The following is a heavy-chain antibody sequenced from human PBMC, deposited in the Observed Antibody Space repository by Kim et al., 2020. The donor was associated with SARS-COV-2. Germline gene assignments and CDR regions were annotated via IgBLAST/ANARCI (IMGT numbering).Heavy chain of an antibody. CDR3: ARDLRYYGSGTSQEYYYYYGMDV. CDR1: GFTFSDYY. J-gene: IGHJ6*02. V-gene: IGHV3-11*05. Sequence: GGSLRLSCAASGFTFSDYYMSWIRQAPGKGLEWVSYISSSSSYTNYADSVKGRFTISRDNAKNSLYLQMNSLRAEDTAVYYCARDLRYYGSGTSQEYYYYYGMDVWGQGTTVTVSS. D-gene: IGHD3-10*01. CDR2: ISSSSSYT.